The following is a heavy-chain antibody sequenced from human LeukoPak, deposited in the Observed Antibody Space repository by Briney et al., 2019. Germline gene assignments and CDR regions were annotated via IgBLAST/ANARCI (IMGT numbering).Heavy chain of an antibody. Sequence: GGSLSLSCAASGFTFGDYAMHWVRQAPGKGLEWVSLISGNGGTTYYADSVKGRFTISRDNGKNSLFLQMDSLRTEDTAFYYCLQDILYSGYDHFDFWGQGTLVTVSS. J-gene: IGHJ4*02. CDR3: LQDILYSGYDHFDF. V-gene: IGHV3-43*02. CDR2: ISGNGGTT. CDR1: GFTFGDYA. D-gene: IGHD5-12*01.